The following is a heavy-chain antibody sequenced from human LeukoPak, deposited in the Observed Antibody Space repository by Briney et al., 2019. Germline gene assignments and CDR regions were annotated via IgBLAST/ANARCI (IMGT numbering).Heavy chain of an antibody. Sequence: PGGSLRLSCAASGFTVSSNYMSWVRQAPGKGLEWVSVIYSGGSTYYADSVKGRFTISRDNAKNSLYLQMNSLRAEDTAVYYCAVPQGLVPFDYWGQGTLVTVSS. V-gene: IGHV3-53*01. CDR3: AVPQGLVPFDY. CDR1: GFTVSSNY. CDR2: IYSGGST. D-gene: IGHD6-19*01. J-gene: IGHJ4*02.